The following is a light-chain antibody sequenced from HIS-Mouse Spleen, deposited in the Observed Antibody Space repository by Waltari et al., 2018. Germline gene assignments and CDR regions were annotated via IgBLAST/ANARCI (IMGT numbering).Light chain of an antibody. CDR3: QKYNSAPFT. V-gene: IGKV1-27*01. J-gene: IGKJ3*01. Sequence: DIQMTQSPSPLSASVGDRVTITCRASQGISNYLAWYQQKPGKVPKLLIHAASTLQSGVPSRFSGSGSGTDFTLTISSLQPEDVATYYRQKYNSAPFTFGPGTKVDIK. CDR1: QGISNY. CDR2: AAS.